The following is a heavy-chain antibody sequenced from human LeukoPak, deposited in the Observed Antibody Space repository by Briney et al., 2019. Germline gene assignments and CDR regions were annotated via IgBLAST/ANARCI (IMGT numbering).Heavy chain of an antibody. CDR3: ARVGGYSYGHFDP. J-gene: IGHJ5*02. CDR1: GFTFSSYG. D-gene: IGHD5-18*01. CDR2: IWYDGSNK. Sequence: PGGSLRLSCVASGFTFSSYGIHWVRQAPGKGLEWVAVIWYDGSNKYYADSVKGRFTISRDNSKNTLYLQMNSLRAEDTAVYYCARVGGYSYGHFDPWGQGTLVTVSS. V-gene: IGHV3-33*08.